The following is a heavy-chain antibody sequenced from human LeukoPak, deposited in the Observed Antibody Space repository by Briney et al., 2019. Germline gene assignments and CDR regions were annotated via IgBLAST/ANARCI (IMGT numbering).Heavy chain of an antibody. D-gene: IGHD6-19*01. CDR3: ARERVLGWYYFDY. CDR2: IIPIFGTA. J-gene: IGHJ4*02. V-gene: IGHV1-69*13. Sequence: SVKVSCKASGGTFSSNAISWVRQAPGQGLEWMGGIIPIFGTANYAQKFQGRVTITADESTSTAYMELSSLRSEDTAVYYCARERVLGWYYFDYWGQGTLVTVSS. CDR1: GGTFSSNA.